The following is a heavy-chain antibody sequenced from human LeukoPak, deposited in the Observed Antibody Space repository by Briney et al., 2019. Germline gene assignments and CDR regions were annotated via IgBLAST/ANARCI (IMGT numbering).Heavy chain of an antibody. J-gene: IGHJ4*02. V-gene: IGHV3-15*01. CDR3: ATGGGVLRFLG. CDR1: GFTFSTAW. CDR2: IKSKTDGETI. D-gene: IGHD3-3*01. Sequence: GGSLRLSCAASGFTFSTAWLTWVRQAPGKGLEWVGRIKSKTDGETIDYAAPVKGRFTISRDDSKNTLYLQMNSLKTEDTAVYYCATGGGVLRFLGGGQGTLVTVSS.